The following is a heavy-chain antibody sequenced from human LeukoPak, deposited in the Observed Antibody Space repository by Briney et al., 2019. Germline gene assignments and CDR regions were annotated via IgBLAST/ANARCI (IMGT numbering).Heavy chain of an antibody. Sequence: GGSLRLSCAASGFTFSSYAMSWVRQAPGKGLEWVSAISGSGGSTYYADSVKGRFTISRDNPKNTLYLHMNSLRAEDTAVYYFPPPLGSSGYWGQGTLVTVSS. CDR2: ISGSGGST. V-gene: IGHV3-23*01. CDR1: GFTFSSYA. J-gene: IGHJ4*02. CDR3: PPPLGSSGY. D-gene: IGHD6-19*01.